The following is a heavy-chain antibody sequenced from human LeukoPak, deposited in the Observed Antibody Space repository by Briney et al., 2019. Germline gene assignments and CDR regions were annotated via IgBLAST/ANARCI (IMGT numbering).Heavy chain of an antibody. V-gene: IGHV3-23*01. CDR2: LSGSGDRT. J-gene: IGHJ6*03. D-gene: IGHD3-3*02. Sequence: GGSLRLSCAASGFTFSRYAVSWVRQAPGKGLQWVSALSGSGDRTYYAESVKGRFTIYRDNSKNTLFMQMNSLRAEDTAVYYCAKAARKDHFWSGRHYYYYMDVWGKGTTVTVSS. CDR3: AKAARKDHFWSGRHYYYYMDV. CDR1: GFTFSRYA.